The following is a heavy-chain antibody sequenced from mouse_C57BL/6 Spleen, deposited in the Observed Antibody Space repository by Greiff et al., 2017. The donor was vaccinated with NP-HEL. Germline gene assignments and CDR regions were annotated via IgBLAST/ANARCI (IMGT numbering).Heavy chain of an antibody. CDR3: ARRNSGYFDV. J-gene: IGHJ1*03. Sequence: QVQLQQPGAELVRPGSSVKLSCKASGYTFTSYWMAWVKQRPGQGLEWIGNIYPSDSETHYNQKFKDKATLTVDKSSSTAYMQLSSLTSEDSAVYYCARRNSGYFDVWGTGTTVTVSS. CDR1: GYTFTSYW. CDR2: IYPSDSET. D-gene: IGHD6-1*01. V-gene: IGHV1-61*01.